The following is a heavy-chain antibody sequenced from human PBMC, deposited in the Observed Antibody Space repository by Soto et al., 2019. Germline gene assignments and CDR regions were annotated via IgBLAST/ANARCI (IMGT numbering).Heavy chain of an antibody. CDR2: IYYSGST. Sequence: SETLSLTCTVSGGSISSGGYYWSWIRQHPGKGLEWIGYIYYSGSTYYNPSLKSRVTISIDTSKNQFSLKLSSVTAADTAVYYCARHRGSGYDFSFDYWGQGTLVTVPS. CDR1: GGSISSGGYY. V-gene: IGHV4-31*03. CDR3: ARHRGSGYDFSFDY. J-gene: IGHJ4*02. D-gene: IGHD5-12*01.